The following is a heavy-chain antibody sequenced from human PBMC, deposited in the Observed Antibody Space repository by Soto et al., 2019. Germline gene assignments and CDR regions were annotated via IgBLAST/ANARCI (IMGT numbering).Heavy chain of an antibody. CDR2: ITSSGDSI. CDR3: ARLQKGSRGTS. V-gene: IGHV3-48*02. CDR1: GFRFSDHS. J-gene: IGHJ4*02. Sequence: EVQLLESGGGLIHPGGSLRLSCVASGFRFSDHSMNWVRQAPGKGLEWVSYITSSGDSIYYADSVKGRFTVSRDNAKNSLFLQMNSLSDGDTAVYYCARLQKGSRGTSWGQGTLVTVSS. D-gene: IGHD3-10*01.